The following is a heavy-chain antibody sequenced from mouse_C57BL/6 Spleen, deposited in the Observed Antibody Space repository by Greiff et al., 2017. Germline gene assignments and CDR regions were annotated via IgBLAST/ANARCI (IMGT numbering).Heavy chain of an antibody. CDR1: GFNIKDYY. V-gene: IGHV14-1*01. CDR2: IDPEDGDT. J-gene: IGHJ3*01. Sequence: VHVKQSGAELVRPGASVKLSCTASGFNIKDYYMHWVKQRPEQGLEWIGRIDPEDGDTEYAPKFQGKATMTADTSSNTAYLQLSSLTSEDTAVYYCTTEGSPPFAYWGQGTLVTVSA. CDR3: TTEGSPPFAY.